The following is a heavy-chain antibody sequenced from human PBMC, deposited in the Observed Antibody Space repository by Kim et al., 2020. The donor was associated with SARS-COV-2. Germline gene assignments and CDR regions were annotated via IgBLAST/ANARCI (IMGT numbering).Heavy chain of an antibody. CDR1: GYTFTSYA. CDR3: ARNRGYCSSTSCPGDAFDI. Sequence: ASVKVSCKAFGYTFTSYAMHWVRQAPGQRLEWMGWINAGNGNTKYSQKFQGRVTITRDTSASTAYMELSSLTSEDTTVYYCARNRGYCSSTSCPGDAFDIWGQGTMVTVSS. D-gene: IGHD2-2*01. CDR2: INAGNGNT. J-gene: IGHJ3*02. V-gene: IGHV1-3*01.